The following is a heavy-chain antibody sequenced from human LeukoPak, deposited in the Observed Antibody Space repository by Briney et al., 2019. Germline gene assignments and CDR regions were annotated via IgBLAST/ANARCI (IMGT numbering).Heavy chain of an antibody. D-gene: IGHD5-12*01. CDR2: ISYDGSNK. J-gene: IGHJ4*02. CDR3: AKGDLVASG. Sequence: GGSLRLSCAASGFTFSSYAMHWVRQAPGKGLEWVAVISYDGSNKYYADSVKGRFTISRDNSKNTLYLQMNSLRAEDTAVYYCAKGDLVASGWGQGTLVTVSS. V-gene: IGHV3-30-3*01. CDR1: GFTFSSYA.